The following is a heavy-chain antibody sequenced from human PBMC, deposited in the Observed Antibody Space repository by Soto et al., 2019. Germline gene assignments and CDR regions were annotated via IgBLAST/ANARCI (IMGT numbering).Heavy chain of an antibody. V-gene: IGHV4-59*08. D-gene: IGHD2-8*01. Sequence: PSDTLSLTCSVSGGSLTSHYWTWVRQPPGKGLEWIGYMYYSGRTNYNPSLKSRVTVSIDPSKNQFSLQMSSITAADTAVYYCARGVLIAPDVWGQGTTVTSP. CDR1: GGSLTSHY. CDR2: MYYSGRT. J-gene: IGHJ6*02. CDR3: ARGVLIAPDV.